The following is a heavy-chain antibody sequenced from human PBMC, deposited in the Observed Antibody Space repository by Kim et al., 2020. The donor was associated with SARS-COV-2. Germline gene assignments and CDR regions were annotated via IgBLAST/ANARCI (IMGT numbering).Heavy chain of an antibody. D-gene: IGHD6-6*01. Sequence: NPTYAQGFTGRFVFSLDTSVSTAYLQISSLKAEDTAVYYCARVGSSLGFDYWGQGTLVTVSS. CDR3: ARVGSSLGFDY. CDR2: NP. J-gene: IGHJ4*02. V-gene: IGHV7-4-1*02.